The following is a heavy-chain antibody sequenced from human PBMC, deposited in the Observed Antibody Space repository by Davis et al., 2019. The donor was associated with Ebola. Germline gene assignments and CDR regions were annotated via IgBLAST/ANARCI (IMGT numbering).Heavy chain of an antibody. D-gene: IGHD6-19*01. CDR2: IKQDGNEK. CDR1: GFIFSSYW. Sequence: PGGSLRLSCAASGFIFSSYWMSWVRQAPGKGLEWVANIKQDGNEKYYVDSVKGRFTISRDNAKNSLYLQMNSLRAEDTAVYYCAREMGIAVSWGQGTLVTVSS. CDR3: AREMGIAVS. J-gene: IGHJ4*02. V-gene: IGHV3-7*03.